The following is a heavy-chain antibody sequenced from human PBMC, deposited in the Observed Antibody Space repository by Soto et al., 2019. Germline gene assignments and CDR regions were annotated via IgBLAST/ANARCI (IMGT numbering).Heavy chain of an antibody. CDR1: GFIFSDHA. Sequence: HPGGSLRLSCEASGFIFSDHAMSWVRQAPGKGLEWVSAISGNGIATYYADSVKGRFTISRDNSRNTLYLQMNRLRADDTAVYYCARDALSMVRGTNNWFDPWGQGALVTVSS. V-gene: IGHV3-23*01. CDR2: ISGNGIAT. J-gene: IGHJ5*02. CDR3: ARDALSMVRGTNNWFDP. D-gene: IGHD3-10*01.